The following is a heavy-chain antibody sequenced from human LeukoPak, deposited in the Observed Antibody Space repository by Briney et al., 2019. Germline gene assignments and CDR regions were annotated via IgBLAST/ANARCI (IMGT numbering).Heavy chain of an antibody. V-gene: IGHV3-53*01. CDR3: ASTLRYRFDS. CDR1: GFTFSTYD. CDR2: IYAGGNT. Sequence: GGSLRLSCAASGFTFSTYDMSWVRQAPGKGLEWVSVIYAGGNTYYADSVKGRFTISRDNSKNTLYLQMNSLRAEDTAVYYCASTLRYRFDSWGQGALVTVSS. D-gene: IGHD1-1*01. J-gene: IGHJ4*02.